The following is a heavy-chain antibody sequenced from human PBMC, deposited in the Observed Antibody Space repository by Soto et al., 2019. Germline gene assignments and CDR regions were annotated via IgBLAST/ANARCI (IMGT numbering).Heavy chain of an antibody. CDR3: ARAGHSALHX. J-gene: IGHJ4*02. CDR2: IKEDGSEK. CDR1: GFTFSSYW. D-gene: IGHD2-21*01. Sequence: GSLRLSWAASGFTFSSYWMTWVRQAPGKGLEWVANIKEDGSEKYYLGSVEGRFTIARDNARNSLYLQMNSLRAEDTAVYYCARAGHSALHXWGQVTLVTVSX. V-gene: IGHV3-7*01.